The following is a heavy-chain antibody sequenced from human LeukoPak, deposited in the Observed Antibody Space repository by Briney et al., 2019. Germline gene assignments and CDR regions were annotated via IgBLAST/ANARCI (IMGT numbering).Heavy chain of an antibody. D-gene: IGHD3-22*01. J-gene: IGHJ4*02. Sequence: ASVTVSCKASGYTFTSYDINWVRQATGQGLEWMGWMNPNSGNTAYAQKFQGRVTMTTNTSISTAYMEQSSLRSEDTAVYYGARCSGYYYDSSGYALCDYWGQGTLVTVSS. CDR3: ARCSGYYYDSSGYALCDY. CDR1: GYTFTSYD. CDR2: MNPNSGNT. V-gene: IGHV1-8*01.